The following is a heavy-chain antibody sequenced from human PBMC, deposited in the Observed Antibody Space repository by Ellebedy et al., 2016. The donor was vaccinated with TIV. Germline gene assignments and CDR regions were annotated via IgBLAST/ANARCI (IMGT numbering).Heavy chain of an antibody. V-gene: IGHV3-23*01. J-gene: IGHJ4*02. CDR1: GFTFSSYA. Sequence: PGGSLRLSCVGSGFTFSSYAMSWVRQAPGKGLEWVSAITGSGGSTYYADSVQGRFTISRDNSKNTLYLQMNSLRAEDTAVYYCARGYCSGGSCSYYWGQGTLVTVSS. D-gene: IGHD2-15*01. CDR2: ITGSGGST. CDR3: ARGYCSGGSCSYY.